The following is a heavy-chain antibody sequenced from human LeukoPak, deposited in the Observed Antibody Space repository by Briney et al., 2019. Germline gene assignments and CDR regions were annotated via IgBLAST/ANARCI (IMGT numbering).Heavy chain of an antibody. Sequence: GGSLRLSCAASGFTVSTDFMSWVRQAPGKGLEWVSVFYSGGDTHYADSVKGRFTISRDNSKNTLYLQMNSLRAEDTAVYYCARDSTGYWYFDLWGRGTLVSVSS. CDR3: ARDSTGYWYFDL. CDR2: FYSGGDT. J-gene: IGHJ2*01. V-gene: IGHV3-53*01. CDR1: GFTVSTDF. D-gene: IGHD3-3*02.